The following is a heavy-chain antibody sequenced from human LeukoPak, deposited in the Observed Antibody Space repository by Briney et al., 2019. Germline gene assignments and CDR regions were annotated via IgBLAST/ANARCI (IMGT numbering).Heavy chain of an antibody. Sequence: SETLSLTCTVSGGSISSGGYYWSWIRQHPGKGLEWLGYIYYSGSTYYNPSLKSRVTISVDTSKNQFSLKLSSVTAADTAVYYCARGGQKSGYYYYYGMDVWGQGTTVTVSS. CDR1: GGSISSGGYY. CDR2: IYYSGST. CDR3: ARGGQKSGYYYYYGMDV. V-gene: IGHV4-31*03. J-gene: IGHJ6*02. D-gene: IGHD3-3*01.